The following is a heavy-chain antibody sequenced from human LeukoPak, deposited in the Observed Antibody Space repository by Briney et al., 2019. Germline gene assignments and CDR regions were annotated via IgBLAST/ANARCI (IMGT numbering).Heavy chain of an antibody. CDR1: GGSISSGGYS. D-gene: IGHD4-17*01. V-gene: IGHV4-30-2*01. CDR3: ARAADDYGDPNWFDP. Sequence: SETLSLTCAVSGGSISSGGYSWSWIRQPPGKGLEWIGYIYHSGSTYYNPSLKSRVTISVDRSKNQFSLKLSSVTAADAAVYYCARAADDYGDPNWFDPWGQGTLVTVPS. CDR2: IYHSGST. J-gene: IGHJ5*02.